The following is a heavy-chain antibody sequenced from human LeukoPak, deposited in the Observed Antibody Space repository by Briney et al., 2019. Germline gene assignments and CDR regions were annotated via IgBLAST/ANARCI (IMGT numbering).Heavy chain of an antibody. Sequence: SETLSLTCTVSGGSISSYYWSWIRQPPGKGLEWIGYIYYSGSTNYNPSLKSRVTISVDTSKNQFSLKLSSVTAADTAVYYCARGGIRRPLDYWGQGTLVTVSS. CDR3: ARGGIRRPLDY. CDR1: GGSISSYY. D-gene: IGHD3-16*01. J-gene: IGHJ4*02. V-gene: IGHV4-59*01. CDR2: IYYSGST.